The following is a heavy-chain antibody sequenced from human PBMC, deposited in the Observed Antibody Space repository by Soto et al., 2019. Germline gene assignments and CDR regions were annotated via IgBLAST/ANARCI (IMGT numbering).Heavy chain of an antibody. J-gene: IGHJ3*02. CDR3: ARRAVAVAGTFRRDAFDI. CDR1: GGSFSGYY. D-gene: IGHD6-19*01. Sequence: SETLSHTCAVYGGSFSGYYWSGIRQPPGKGLEWIGEINHSGSTNYNPSLKSRVTISVYTSKNQFSLKLSSVTAADTAVYYCARRAVAVAGTFRRDAFDIWGQGTMVT. CDR2: INHSGST. V-gene: IGHV4-34*01.